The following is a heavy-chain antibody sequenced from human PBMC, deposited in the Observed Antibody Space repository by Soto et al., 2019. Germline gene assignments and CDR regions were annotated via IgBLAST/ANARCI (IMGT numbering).Heavy chain of an antibody. D-gene: IGHD4-17*01. J-gene: IGHJ6*02. CDR1: GFSFSNAW. Sequence: PGGSLRLSCAASGFSFSNAWMSWVRQAPGKGLEWVGRSKSKTDGGTTDYAAPVKGRFTISRDDSKNTLYLQMNSLKTEDTAVYYCTTPARVTTTPYYYYYGMDVWGQGTTVTVSS. V-gene: IGHV3-15*01. CDR3: TTPARVTTTPYYYYYGMDV. CDR2: SKSKTDGGTT.